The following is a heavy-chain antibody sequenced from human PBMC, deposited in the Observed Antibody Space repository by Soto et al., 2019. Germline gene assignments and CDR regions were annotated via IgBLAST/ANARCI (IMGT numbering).Heavy chain of an antibody. D-gene: IGHD3-22*01. CDR1: GGSLNDYY. V-gene: IGHV4-59*08. Sequence: TSETLSLTCTVSGGSLNDYYWSWTRQPPGKGLEWIGYIYYAGTTTYNPSLKSRVTISVDTSKNQFSLKLNSVTAADTAVYYCARLGGYYQALDSWGQGTLVTVSS. CDR3: ARLGGYYQALDS. CDR2: IYYAGTT. J-gene: IGHJ4*02.